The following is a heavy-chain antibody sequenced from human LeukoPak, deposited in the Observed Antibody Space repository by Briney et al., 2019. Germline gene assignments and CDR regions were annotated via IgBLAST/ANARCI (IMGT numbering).Heavy chain of an antibody. CDR2: ISTGGSIV. CDR3: VKTLISVAGTGAFDI. J-gene: IGHJ3*02. Sequence: GGSLRLSCAASGFTFTNYEMDWVRQAPGKGLEWISHISTGGSIVSYADSVRGRFTVSRDNSKNTLYLQMSSLRAEDTAVYYCVKTLISVAGTGAFDIWGQGTMVTVSS. CDR1: GFTFTNYE. D-gene: IGHD6-19*01. V-gene: IGHV3-48*03.